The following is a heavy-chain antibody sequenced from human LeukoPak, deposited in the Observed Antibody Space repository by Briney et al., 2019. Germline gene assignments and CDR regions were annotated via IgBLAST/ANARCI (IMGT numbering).Heavy chain of an antibody. CDR3: ARGLRREPIDY. CDR1: GGSITSSSYY. V-gene: IGHV4-39*01. CDR2: IYYSGST. D-gene: IGHD5-24*01. Sequence: SETLSLTCTVSGGSITSSSYYWGWIRQPPGKGLEWIGSIYYSGSTYYNPSLKSRVTISVDTSKNQFSLKLSSVTAADTAVYYCARGLRREPIDYWGQGTLVTVSS. J-gene: IGHJ4*02.